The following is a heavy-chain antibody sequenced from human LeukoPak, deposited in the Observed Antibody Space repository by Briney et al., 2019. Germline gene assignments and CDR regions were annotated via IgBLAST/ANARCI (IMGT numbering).Heavy chain of an antibody. CDR2: IIPIFGTA. CDR1: GGTFSSYA. V-gene: IGHV1-69*13. Sequence: ASVKVSCKASGGTFSSYAISWVRQAPGQGLEWMGGIIPIFGTANYAQKFQGRVTITADESTSTAYMGLSSLRSEDTAVYYCARLPSDIAVAGTYYFDYWGQGTLVTVPS. J-gene: IGHJ4*02. CDR3: ARLPSDIAVAGTYYFDY. D-gene: IGHD6-19*01.